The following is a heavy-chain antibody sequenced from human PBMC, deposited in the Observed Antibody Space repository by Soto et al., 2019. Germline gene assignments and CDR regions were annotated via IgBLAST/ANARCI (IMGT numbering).Heavy chain of an antibody. CDR1: GGSIRDYF. Sequence: QVQLQESDPGLVKPSETLSLTCTVSGGSIRDYFWTWIRQPPGKGLEWIGYIYYSGRTNYNPSLKSRVSISVDTSKNHFSLQLRSVTAADTAVYYCARVGGDDFGDSGGFDYWGQGTLVTVSS. CDR3: ARVGGDDFGDSGGFDY. V-gene: IGHV4-59*01. J-gene: IGHJ4*02. D-gene: IGHD4-17*01. CDR2: IYYSGRT.